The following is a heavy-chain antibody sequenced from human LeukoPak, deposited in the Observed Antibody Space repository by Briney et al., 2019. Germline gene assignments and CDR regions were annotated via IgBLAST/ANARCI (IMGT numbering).Heavy chain of an antibody. CDR1: GGSISSYY. CDR2: INHSGST. V-gene: IGHV4-34*01. D-gene: IGHD6-19*01. CDR3: ASSGYSSGWYSGY. Sequence: SETLSLTCTVSGGSISSYYWSWIRQPPGKGLEWIGEINHSGSTDYNPSLKSRVTISVDTSNNQFSLKLTSVTAADTAVYYCASSGYSSGWYSGYWGQGTLVTVSS. J-gene: IGHJ4*02.